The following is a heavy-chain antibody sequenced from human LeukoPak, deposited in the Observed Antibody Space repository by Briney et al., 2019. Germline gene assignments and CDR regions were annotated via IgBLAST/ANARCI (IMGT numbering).Heavy chain of an antibody. D-gene: IGHD3-3*01. V-gene: IGHV4-30-4*08. CDR1: GGSISRADYY. CDR3: ARDSDFWSGYYYFDY. Sequence: PSETLSLTCTVSGGSISRADYYWSWIRQPPGKGLEWIGYIYYSGSTYYNPSLKSRATISVDTSKNQFSLKLSSVTAADTAVYHCARDSDFWSGYYYFDYWGQGTLVTVSS. CDR2: IYYSGST. J-gene: IGHJ4*02.